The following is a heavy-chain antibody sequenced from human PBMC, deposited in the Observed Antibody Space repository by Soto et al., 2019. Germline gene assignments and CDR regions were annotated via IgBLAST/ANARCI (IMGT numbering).Heavy chain of an antibody. CDR1: GFTFHENA. J-gene: IGHJ4*02. CDR3: AKDMSSGYSFGFNLEY. Sequence: EVQLVESGGGLVQPGRSLRLSCVASGFTFHENAMHWVRQVPGKGLEWVASISWNSAHKGYADSVMGRFSISRDDAQNSLYLQMNSLRIEDTALYYCAKDMSSGYSFGFNLEYWGQGTLLTVSS. CDR2: ISWNSAHK. V-gene: IGHV3-9*01. D-gene: IGHD5-18*01.